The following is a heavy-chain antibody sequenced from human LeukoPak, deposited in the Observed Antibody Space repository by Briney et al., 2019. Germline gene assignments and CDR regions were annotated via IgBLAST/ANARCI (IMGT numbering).Heavy chain of an antibody. Sequence: SETLSLTCAVSGGSISSSNWWSWVRQPPGKGLEWIGEIYHSGSTNYNPSLKSRVTISVDKSKNQFSLKLSSVTAADTAVYYCARDPRYDILTGCGQGWFDPWGQGTLVTVSS. CDR2: IYHSGST. J-gene: IGHJ5*02. D-gene: IGHD3-9*01. V-gene: IGHV4-4*02. CDR3: ARDPRYDILTGCGQGWFDP. CDR1: GGSISSSNW.